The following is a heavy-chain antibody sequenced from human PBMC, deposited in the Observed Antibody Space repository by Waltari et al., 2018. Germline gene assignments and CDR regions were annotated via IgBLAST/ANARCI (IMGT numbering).Heavy chain of an antibody. CDR3: ARSNDPKTFDY. D-gene: IGHD3-16*01. J-gene: IGHJ4*02. CDR1: GGTFTTYY. V-gene: IGHV4-34*02. Sequence: QVQLQQWGAGPLKSSETLSLTCAVYGGTFTTYYWSWIRQPPGKGLQGIGEINHRVNPNYKPSLKGRLTISVDMSKSQFSLKLNSVTAADTAVYFCARSNDPKTFDYWGQGALITVSS. CDR2: INHRVNP.